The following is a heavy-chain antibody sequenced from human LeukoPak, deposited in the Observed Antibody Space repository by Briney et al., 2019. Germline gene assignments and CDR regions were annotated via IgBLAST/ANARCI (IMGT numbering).Heavy chain of an antibody. D-gene: IGHD6-13*01. CDR1: GGSMSSYY. V-gene: IGHV4-59*08. J-gene: IGHJ5*02. CDR2: IYYSGST. CDR3: ARGAAPGIRSWFDP. Sequence: PSETLSLTCTVSGGSMSSYYWSWIRQPPGKGLEWIGYIYYSGSTNYNPSLKSRVTISVDTSKNQFSLKLSSVTAAATAVYYCARGAAPGIRSWFDPWGQGTLVTVSS.